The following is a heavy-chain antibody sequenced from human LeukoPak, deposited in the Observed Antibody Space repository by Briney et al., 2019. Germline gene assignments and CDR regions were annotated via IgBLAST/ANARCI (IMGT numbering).Heavy chain of an antibody. Sequence: GGSPRLSCAASGFTVSSNYMSWVRQAPGKGLEWVSVIYSGGSTYYADSVKGRFTISRDNSKNTLYLQMNSLRAEDTAVYYCARGSGSYSYYFDYWGQGTLVTVSS. D-gene: IGHD1-26*01. J-gene: IGHJ4*02. CDR1: GFTVSSNY. CDR3: ARGSGSYSYYFDY. CDR2: IYSGGST. V-gene: IGHV3-53*01.